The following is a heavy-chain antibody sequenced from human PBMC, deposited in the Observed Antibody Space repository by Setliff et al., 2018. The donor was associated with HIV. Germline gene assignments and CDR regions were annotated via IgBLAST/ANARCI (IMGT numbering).Heavy chain of an antibody. V-gene: IGHV3-7*01. CDR3: ARSRIRFDFFYGMDV. D-gene: IGHD2-15*01. CDR2: IKQDGSEK. CDR1: GFTFSSYW. J-gene: IGHJ6*02. Sequence: GGSLRLSCAASGFTFSSYWVSWVRQAPGKGLEWVANIKQDGSEKYYVDSVKGRFTISRDNAKNSLYLQMNSLRAEDTAVYYCARSRIRFDFFYGMDVWGQGTTVTVSS.